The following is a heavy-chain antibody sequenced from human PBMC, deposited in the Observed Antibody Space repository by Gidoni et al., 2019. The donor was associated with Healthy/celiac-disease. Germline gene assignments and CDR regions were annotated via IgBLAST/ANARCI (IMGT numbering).Heavy chain of an antibody. J-gene: IGHJ6*02. CDR1: GFTFSSYG. Sequence: QVQLVESGGGVVQPGRSLRLSCAASGFTFSSYGMHWVRQAPGKGLEWVAVISYDGSNKYYADSVKGRFTISRDNSKNTLYLQMNSLRAEDTAVYYCAKDGQWPQYDYYGMDVWGQGTTVTVSS. CDR2: ISYDGSNK. V-gene: IGHV3-30*18. CDR3: AKDGQWPQYDYYGMDV. D-gene: IGHD6-19*01.